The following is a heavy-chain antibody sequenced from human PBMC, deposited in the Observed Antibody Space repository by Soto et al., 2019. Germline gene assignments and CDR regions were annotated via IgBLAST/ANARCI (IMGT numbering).Heavy chain of an antibody. CDR3: ARENDYDTSGLDY. CDR1: GFTFTSYG. Sequence: GGSLRLSCAASGFTFTSYGMHWVRQAPGKGLEWVAGIWYDGNSKYYEDSVKGRFTISRDNSKNTLYLEMNSLRGDDTAVYYCARENDYDTSGLDYWGQGTLVTVSS. J-gene: IGHJ4*02. D-gene: IGHD3-22*01. V-gene: IGHV3-33*01. CDR2: IWYDGNSK.